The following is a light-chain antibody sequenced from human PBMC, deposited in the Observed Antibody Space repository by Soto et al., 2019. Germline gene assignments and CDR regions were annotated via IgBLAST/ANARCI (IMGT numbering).Light chain of an antibody. V-gene: IGLV3-1*01. J-gene: IGLJ2*01. Sequence: SYELTQPPSVSVSPGQTASITCSGDKLGDKYVCWYQQKPGQSPVVVIFQDFKRPSGIPERFSGSNSGNTATLTITGTQAMDEADYYCQTWDSRIVVFGGGTKVTVL. CDR2: QDF. CDR3: QTWDSRIVV. CDR1: KLGDKY.